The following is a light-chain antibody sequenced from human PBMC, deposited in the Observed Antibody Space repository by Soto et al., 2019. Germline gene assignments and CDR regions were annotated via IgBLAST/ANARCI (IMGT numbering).Light chain of an antibody. Sequence: EIVMTQSPATLSVSPGERATLYCRASQSVSSNLAWYQQKPGQAPRLLIYGASTRATGIPARFSGSGSGTEFTLTISSLQSEDFAVYYCQQYNNWPGTFGQGTQVEIK. V-gene: IGKV3-15*01. J-gene: IGKJ1*01. CDR2: GAS. CDR3: QQYNNWPGT. CDR1: QSVSSN.